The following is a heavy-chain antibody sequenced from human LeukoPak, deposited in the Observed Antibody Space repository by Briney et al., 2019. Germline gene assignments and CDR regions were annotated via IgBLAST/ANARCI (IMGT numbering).Heavy chain of an antibody. CDR3: ARGGDIVVVPARYYYYYMDV. V-gene: IGHV1-2*02. D-gene: IGHD2-2*01. CDR1: GYTFTGYY. J-gene: IGHJ6*03. Sequence: ASVKVSCKASGYTFTGYYMHWVRQAPGQGLEWMGWINPNSGSTNYAQKFQGRVTMTRDRSFSKAYIDLNRLRSDDAAVYYCARGGDIVVVPARYYYYYMDVWGKGTTVTVSS. CDR2: INPNSGST.